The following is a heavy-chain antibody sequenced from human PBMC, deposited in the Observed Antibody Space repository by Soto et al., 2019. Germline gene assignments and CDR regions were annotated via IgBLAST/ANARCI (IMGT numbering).Heavy chain of an antibody. CDR3: AKDLGYCSGGSCYSTPLDY. J-gene: IGHJ4*02. CDR1: GFTFSSYA. D-gene: IGHD2-15*01. Sequence: LRLSCAASGFTFSSYAMSWVRQAPGKGLEWVSAISGSGGSTYYADSVKGRFTISRDNSKNTLYLQMNSLRAEDTAVYYCAKDLGYCSGGSCYSTPLDYWRQGTLVTVSS. CDR2: ISGSGGST. V-gene: IGHV3-23*01.